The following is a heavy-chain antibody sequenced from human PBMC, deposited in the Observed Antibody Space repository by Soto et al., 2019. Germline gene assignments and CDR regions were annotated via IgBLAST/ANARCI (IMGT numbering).Heavy chain of an antibody. CDR1: GFTFRNYW. V-gene: IGHV3-7*03. J-gene: IGHJ4*02. CDR2: IKDDGNEK. D-gene: IGHD5-18*01. Sequence: GGSLRLSCAASGFTFRNYWMSWVRQDPGKGLEWVANIKDDGNEKYSVDSVRGRFTISRDNSKNTLYLQMNSLRAEDTAVYYCAKDPKRGYSYGYVDYWGQGTLVTVSS. CDR3: AKDPKRGYSYGYVDY.